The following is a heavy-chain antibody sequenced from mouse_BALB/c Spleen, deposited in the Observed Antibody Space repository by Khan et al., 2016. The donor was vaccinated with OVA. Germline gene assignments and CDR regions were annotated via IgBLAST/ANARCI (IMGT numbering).Heavy chain of an antibody. CDR2: ISSGGST. Sequence: EVQLVESGGGLVKPGGSPKLSCAASGFTFSNYAMSWVRQTPEKRLEWVASISSGGSTYYPDSVKGRFTISRDNDRNILYLQMSSLRSEDTAMYYCARDYWFTYWGQGTLVTVSA. J-gene: IGHJ3*01. V-gene: IGHV5-6-5*01. CDR1: GFTFSNYA. CDR3: ARDYWFTY.